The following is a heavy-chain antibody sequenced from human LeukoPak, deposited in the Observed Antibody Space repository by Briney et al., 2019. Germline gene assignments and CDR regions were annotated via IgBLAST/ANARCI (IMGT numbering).Heavy chain of an antibody. CDR2: ISSSGSTI. CDR3: ARDRYYDRSGYLGY. Sequence: GGSLRLSCITSELTFSNAWMSWVRQAPGKGLEWVSYISSSGSTIYYADSVKGRFTISRDNAKNSLYLQMNSLRAEDTAVYYCARDRYYDRSGYLGYWGQGTLGTVSS. D-gene: IGHD3-22*01. CDR1: ELTFSNAW. J-gene: IGHJ4*02. V-gene: IGHV3-11*04.